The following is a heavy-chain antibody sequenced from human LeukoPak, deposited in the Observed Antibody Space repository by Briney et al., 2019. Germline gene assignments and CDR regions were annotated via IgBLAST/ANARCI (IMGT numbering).Heavy chain of an antibody. CDR3: LRDPYEAY. V-gene: IGHV3-33*01. CDR2: IWYDGNNI. CDR1: GFTFTTYG. D-gene: IGHD5-12*01. J-gene: IGHJ4*02. Sequence: GGSLRLSCAVSGFTFTTYGMHWVRQAPGKGLEWVAVIWYDGNNIYYADSVKGRFPISRDNSKNTLYLQMNSLRAEDTAVDYCLRDPYEAYWGQGTLVTVSS.